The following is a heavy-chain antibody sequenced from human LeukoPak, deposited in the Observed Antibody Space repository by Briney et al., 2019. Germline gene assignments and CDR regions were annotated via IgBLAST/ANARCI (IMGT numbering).Heavy chain of an antibody. V-gene: IGHV3-48*01. J-gene: IGHJ4*02. CDR3: ARDRGADY. CDR2: ISSSSSTI. D-gene: IGHD1-26*01. CDR1: GFTFSSYS. Sequence: GVLRLSCAASGFTFSSYSMNWVRQAPGKGLEWVSYISSSSSTIYYADSVKGRFTISRDNAKNSLYLQTNSLRAEDTAVYYCARDRGADYWGQGTLVTVSS.